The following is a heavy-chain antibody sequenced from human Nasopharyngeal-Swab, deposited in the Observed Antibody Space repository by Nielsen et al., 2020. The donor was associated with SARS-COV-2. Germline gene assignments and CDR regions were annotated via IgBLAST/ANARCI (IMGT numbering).Heavy chain of an antibody. J-gene: IGHJ3*02. CDR2: IYHSGST. D-gene: IGHD1-26*01. CDR1: GGSISSSNW. CDR3: ARQSGSYYDIADAFDI. V-gene: IGHV4-4*02. Sequence: SETLSLTCAVSGGSISSSNWWSWVRQPPGKGLEWIGEIYHSGSTNYNPSLKSRVTISVDKSKNQFSLKLSSVTAADTAVYYCARQSGSYYDIADAFDIWGQGTMVTVSS.